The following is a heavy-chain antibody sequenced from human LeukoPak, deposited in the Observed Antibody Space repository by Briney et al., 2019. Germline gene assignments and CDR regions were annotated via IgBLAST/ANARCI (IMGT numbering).Heavy chain of an antibody. CDR2: ITTNGDKT. CDR3: ARGGATTLFDY. J-gene: IGHJ4*02. D-gene: IGHD1-26*01. V-gene: IGHV3-64*01. CDR1: GFTFSSYA. Sequence: GGSLRLSCAASGFTFSSYAMHWVRQAPGKGLEYVSDITTNGDKTYYGNSVKGRFTISRDNSKNTLYLQMGSLRIEDMAVYYCARGGATTLFDYWGQGTLVTVSS.